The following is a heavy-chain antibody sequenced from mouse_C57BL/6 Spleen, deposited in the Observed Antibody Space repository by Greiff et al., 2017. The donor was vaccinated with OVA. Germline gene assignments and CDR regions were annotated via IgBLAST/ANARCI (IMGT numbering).Heavy chain of an antibody. Sequence: QVQLQQPGAELVRPGSSVKLSCKASGYTFTSYWMDWVKQRPGQGLEWIGNIYPSDSETHYNQKFKDKATLTVDKSSSTAYMQLSSLTSEDSAVYYCARGGYYDYEGWFAYWGQGTLVTVSA. V-gene: IGHV1-61*01. CDR3: ARGGYYDYEGWFAY. CDR2: IYPSDSET. CDR1: GYTFTSYW. J-gene: IGHJ3*01. D-gene: IGHD2-4*01.